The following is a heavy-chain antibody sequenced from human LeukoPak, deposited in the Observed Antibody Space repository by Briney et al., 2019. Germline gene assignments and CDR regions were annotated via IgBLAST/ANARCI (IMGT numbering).Heavy chain of an antibody. D-gene: IGHD3-3*01. CDR2: INPSGGNT. Sequence: ASVKVSCKASGYTFSTSSVHWVRQAPGQGLEWMGMINPSGGNTRYEQKFQGRVTISRDTSTSTVDMEISSLRFDDTAVYFCARGVLQFLEWSWFDPWGQGTLVSVSS. J-gene: IGHJ5*02. CDR1: GYTFSTSS. CDR3: ARGVLQFLEWSWFDP. V-gene: IGHV1-46*01.